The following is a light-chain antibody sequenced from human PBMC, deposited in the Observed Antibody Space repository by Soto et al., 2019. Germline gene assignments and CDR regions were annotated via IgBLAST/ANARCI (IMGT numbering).Light chain of an antibody. CDR2: EVS. CDR1: SSDVGGYNF. V-gene: IGLV2-14*01. CDR3: SSYTNSNTWV. J-gene: IGLJ3*02. Sequence: QSVLTQPASVSGSPGQSITISCTGTSSDVGGYNFGSWYQQYPGKAPKLMIYEVSDRPSGVSNRFSGSKSGNTASLTISGLQAEDEADYYCSSYTNSNTWVFGGGTKVTVL.